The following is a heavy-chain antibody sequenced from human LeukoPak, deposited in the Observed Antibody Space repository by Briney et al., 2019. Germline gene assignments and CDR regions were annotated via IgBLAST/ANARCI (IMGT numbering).Heavy chain of an antibody. D-gene: IGHD5-18*01. CDR2: IYTSGST. CDR1: GGSISSGSYY. CDR3: ASLLSLDTAMVHFDY. V-gene: IGHV4-61*02. Sequence: SETLSLTCTVSGGSISSGSYYWSWIRQPAGKGLEWIGRIYTSGSTNYNPSLKSRVTISVDTSKNQFSLKLSSVTAADTAVYYCASLLSLDTAMVHFDYWGQGTLVTVSS. J-gene: IGHJ4*02.